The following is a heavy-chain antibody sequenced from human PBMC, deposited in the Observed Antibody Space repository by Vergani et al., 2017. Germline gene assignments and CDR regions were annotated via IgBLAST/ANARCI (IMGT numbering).Heavy chain of an antibody. CDR2: IIPVLGKT. CDR1: GATFRSNT. Sequence: QVQLVQSGAEVKKPGSSVKVSCKASGATFRSNTISWVRQVPGKGLEWMARIIPVLGKTKYAQDFQGRFTITADTSTSTAYMELTSLRSQDTAVYYCARDPRGYGGDPEDYYYCMDVWGQGTTVTVSS. CDR3: ARDPRGYGGDPEDYYYCMDV. V-gene: IGHV1-69*08. J-gene: IGHJ6*02. D-gene: IGHD2-21*02.